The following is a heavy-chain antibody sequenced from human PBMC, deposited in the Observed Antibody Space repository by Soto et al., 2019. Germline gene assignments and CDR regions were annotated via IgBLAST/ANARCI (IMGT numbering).Heavy chain of an antibody. V-gene: IGHV1-3*01. J-gene: IGHJ6*02. D-gene: IGHD6-6*01. CDR3: ARVHHREAARLITSYYYYGMDV. CDR2: INAGNGNT. CDR1: GYTFTSYA. Sequence: ASVKVSCKASGYTFTSYAMHWVRQAPGQRLEWMGWINAGNGNTKYSQKFQGRVTITRDTSASTAYMELSSLRSEDTAVYYCARVHHREAARLITSYYYYGMDVWGQGTTVTVSS.